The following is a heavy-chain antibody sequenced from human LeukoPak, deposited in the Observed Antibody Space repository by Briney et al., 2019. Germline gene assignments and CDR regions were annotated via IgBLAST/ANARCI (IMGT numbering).Heavy chain of an antibody. CDR1: GFTFGSYW. CDR3: TPAHRDILTGYYY. J-gene: IGHJ4*02. D-gene: IGHD3-9*01. Sequence: GGSLRLSCTASGFTFGSYWMSWVRQAPGRGLEWVANIRQDGGEKYYVDSVEGRFTISRDNAKNSLYLQMNSLRAEDTAVYYCTPAHRDILTGYYYWGQGTLVTVSS. CDR2: IRQDGGEK. V-gene: IGHV3-7*03.